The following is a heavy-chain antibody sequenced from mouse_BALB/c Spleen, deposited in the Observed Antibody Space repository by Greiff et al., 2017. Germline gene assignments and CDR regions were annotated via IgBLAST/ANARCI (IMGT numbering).Heavy chain of an antibody. V-gene: IGHV5-6-5*01. D-gene: IGHD1-1*02. Sequence: DVKLQESGGGLVKPGGSLKLSCAASGFTFSSYAMSWVRQTPEKRLEWVASISSGGSTYYPDSVKGRFTISRDNARNILYLQMSSLRSEDTAMYYCARGEGGYYFDYWGQGTTLTVSS. J-gene: IGHJ2*01. CDR2: ISSGGST. CDR1: GFTFSSYA. CDR3: ARGEGGYYFDY.